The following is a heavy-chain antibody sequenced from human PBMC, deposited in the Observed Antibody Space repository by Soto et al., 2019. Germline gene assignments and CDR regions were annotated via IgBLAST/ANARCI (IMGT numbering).Heavy chain of an antibody. CDR2: ITSGSGGGT. J-gene: IGHJ3*02. D-gene: IGHD7-27*01. CDR3: GKGTWGAFDI. V-gene: IGHV3-23*01. CDR1: GFTFSSNA. Sequence: EVQLLESGGGLVQPGGSLRLSCVASGFTFSSNAMSCVRQAPGKWLEWVSHITSGSGGGTYYADSVKGRFTISRDNAKNTLYMQMNSLSVEDTAVYYCGKGTWGAFDIWGHGTLVTVSS.